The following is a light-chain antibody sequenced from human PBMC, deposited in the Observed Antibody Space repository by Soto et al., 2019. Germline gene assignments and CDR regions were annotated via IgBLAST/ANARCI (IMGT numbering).Light chain of an antibody. CDR1: QTVRNNY. Sequence: EFVLTQSPGTPSLSPGEKATLSCRASQTVRNNYLAWYQQKPGQAPRLPIYDASSRATGIPDRFSGGGSGTDFTLTISSLQPGDFATYYCQQYNGYSTFGQGTKVDIK. J-gene: IGKJ1*01. CDR3: QQYNGYST. CDR2: DAS. V-gene: IGKV3-20*01.